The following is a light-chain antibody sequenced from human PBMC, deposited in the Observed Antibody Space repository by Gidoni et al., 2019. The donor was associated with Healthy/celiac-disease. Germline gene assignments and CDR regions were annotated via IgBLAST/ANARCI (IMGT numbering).Light chain of an antibody. CDR3: AAWDDSLNGYV. Sequence: QSVLTQPPSASGTPGQRVTISCSGSSSNIGRNTVNWYQQLPGTAPNLLIYSNNQRPSGVPARFSGSKSGTSASLALSGLQSEDEADYYCAAWDDSLNGYVFGTGTKVTVL. J-gene: IGLJ1*01. V-gene: IGLV1-44*01. CDR2: SNN. CDR1: SSNIGRNT.